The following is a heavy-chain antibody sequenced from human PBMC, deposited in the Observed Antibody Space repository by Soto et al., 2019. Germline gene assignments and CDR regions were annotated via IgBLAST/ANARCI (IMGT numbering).Heavy chain of an antibody. CDR1: GGSFSGYY. CDR3: ARNGSYYEFWSGYYFGGGMEV. V-gene: IGHV4-34*01. Sequence: QVQLQQWGAGLLKPSETLSLTCAVYGGSFSGYYWSWIRQPPGKGLEWIGEINHSGSTNYNPSRKSRVTISVDTSKNQFSLKLSSVTAAETAVYYCARNGSYYEFWSGYYFGGGMEVWGQGTTVTVSS. J-gene: IGHJ6*02. CDR2: INHSGST. D-gene: IGHD3-3*01.